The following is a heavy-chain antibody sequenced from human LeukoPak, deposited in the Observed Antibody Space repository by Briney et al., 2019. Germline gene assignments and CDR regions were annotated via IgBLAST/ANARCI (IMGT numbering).Heavy chain of an antibody. D-gene: IGHD6-19*01. Sequence: GGSLRLSCAASGLTFYDYLMLYVPEAPGKAGVCGSGICWSGGRTYHAASVKGRFTISRDNSKNTLYLQINGLKAEDTAIYHCAKDAGAAVAGIYFDYWGQGTMVTVSS. CDR2: ICWSGGRT. V-gene: IGHV3-23*01. CDR3: AKDAGAAVAGIYFDY. J-gene: IGHJ4*02. CDR1: GLTFYDYL.